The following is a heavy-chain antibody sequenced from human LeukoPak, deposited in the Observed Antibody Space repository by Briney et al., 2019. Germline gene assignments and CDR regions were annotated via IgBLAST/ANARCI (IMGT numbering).Heavy chain of an antibody. J-gene: IGHJ5*02. CDR3: ARDQDIVVVPAAIGFDP. CDR2: ISSSSSYI. CDR1: GFTFSSYS. V-gene: IGHV3-21*01. Sequence: GGSLRLSCAASGFTFSSYSMNWVRQAPGKGLEWVSSISSSSSYIYYADSVKGRFTISRDNAKNPLYLQMNSLRAEDTAVYYCARDQDIVVVPAAIGFDPWGQGTLVTVSS. D-gene: IGHD2-2*02.